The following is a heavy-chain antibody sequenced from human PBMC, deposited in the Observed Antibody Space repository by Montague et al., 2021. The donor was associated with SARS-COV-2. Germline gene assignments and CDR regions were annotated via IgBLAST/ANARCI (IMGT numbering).Heavy chain of an antibody. J-gene: IGHJ5*01. D-gene: IGHD5-24*01. CDR1: GDSVSRGSSY. V-gene: IGHV4-61*01. Sequence: SEILSLICTVSGDSVSRGSSYWSWIRQPPGKGLEWIGYIYYTGSRKYNSSLKSRLTISVDTSKNQFSLKLSSVTAADTAVYYCARHARGEGYTSWFDSWGQGTLVTVSS. CDR3: ARHARGEGYTSWFDS. CDR2: IYYTGSR.